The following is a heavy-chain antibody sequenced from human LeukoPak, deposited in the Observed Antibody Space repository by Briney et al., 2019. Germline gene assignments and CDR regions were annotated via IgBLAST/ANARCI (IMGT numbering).Heavy chain of an antibody. CDR1: GFTVSSNY. CDR3: ARDTDSTSRYAFDN. V-gene: IGHV3-66*01. D-gene: IGHD2-2*01. Sequence: GGSLRLSCAASGFTVSSNYMSWVRQAPGKGLEWVSVIYSGGSTYYADSVKGRFTISRDNSKNTLYLQMNSLRAEDTAVYYCARDTDSTSRYAFDNWGQGTVVTVSS. J-gene: IGHJ3*02. CDR2: IYSGGST.